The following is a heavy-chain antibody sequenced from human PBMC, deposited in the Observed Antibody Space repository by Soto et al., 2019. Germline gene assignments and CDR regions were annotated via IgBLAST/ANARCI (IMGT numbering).Heavy chain of an antibody. V-gene: IGHV3-23*01. D-gene: IGHD3-10*01. J-gene: IGHJ5*02. CDR3: VKNSGWFNT. Sequence: QLLQSGGGLVQPGGSLTLSCAASGFNFGTTDMSWVRQAPGEGLEWVSTIDGSGGITYYADSVKGRFTISRDNSRNTVYLPMNSLRDDDTALYYCVKNSGWFNTWGQGALVTVSS. CDR1: GFNFGTTD. CDR2: IDGSGGIT.